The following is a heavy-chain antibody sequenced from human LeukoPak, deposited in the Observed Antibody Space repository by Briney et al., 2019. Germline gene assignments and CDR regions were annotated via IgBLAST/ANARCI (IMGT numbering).Heavy chain of an antibody. CDR1: GYTISSGDYY. V-gene: IGHV4-30-4*01. D-gene: IGHD3-22*01. J-gene: IGHJ4*02. CDR2: IYYSGRS. CDR3: AKTYYDSSGYHFDN. Sequence: SQTVSLTCSVSGYTISSGDYYWSWIRQPPGKGLEWIGYIYYSGRSYYNPSLESRITISVDTSKNQFSLKLRSVTAADTAVYYCAKTYYDSSGYHFDNWGQGTLVTVSS.